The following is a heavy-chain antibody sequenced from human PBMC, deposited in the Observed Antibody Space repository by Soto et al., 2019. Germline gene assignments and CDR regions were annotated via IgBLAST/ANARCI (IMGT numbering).Heavy chain of an antibody. CDR3: ARRSALAGKRSAYSYGMDV. J-gene: IGHJ6*02. D-gene: IGHD6-19*01. V-gene: IGHV5-10-1*01. CDR2: IDPSDSYT. CDR1: GYSFTSYW. Sequence: PGESLKISCKGSGYSFTSYWISWVRQMPGKGLEWMGRIDPSDSYTNYSPSFQGHVTISADKSISTAYLQWSSLKASDTAMYFCARRSALAGKRSAYSYGMDVWGQGTTVTVSS.